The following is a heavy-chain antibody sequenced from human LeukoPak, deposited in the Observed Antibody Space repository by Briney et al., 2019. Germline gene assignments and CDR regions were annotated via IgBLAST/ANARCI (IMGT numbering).Heavy chain of an antibody. CDR1: GYTFTTYG. CDR3: ARGINYHYYMDV. J-gene: IGHJ6*03. CDR2: ISVYNGNT. D-gene: IGHD3-3*02. Sequence: ASVKVSCKASGYTFTTYGISWVRQAPGQGLEWMGWISVYNGNTNYAQSFQGRVTMTTDTSTTTAYMELRSLTSDDTAVYYCARGINYHYYMDVWGKGTTVTVSS. V-gene: IGHV1-18*01.